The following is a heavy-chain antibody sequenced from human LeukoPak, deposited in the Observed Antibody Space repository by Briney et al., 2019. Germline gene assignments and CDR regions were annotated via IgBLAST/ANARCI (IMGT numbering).Heavy chain of an antibody. V-gene: IGHV3-23*01. J-gene: IGHJ4*02. CDR3: AKEGAYCGGDCYSYFDY. Sequence: PGGSLRVSCAASGFTFSSSAMNWVRQAPGKGLEWVSVISGSGGSTYYADSVKGRFAVSRDNSKNTLYLQMNSLRLEDTAVYYCAKEGAYCGGDCYSYFDYWGQGTLVTVSS. CDR2: ISGSGGST. CDR1: GFTFSSSA. D-gene: IGHD2-21*02.